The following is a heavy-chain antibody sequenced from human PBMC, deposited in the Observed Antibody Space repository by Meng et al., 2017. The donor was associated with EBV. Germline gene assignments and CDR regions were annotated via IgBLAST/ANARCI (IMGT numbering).Heavy chain of an antibody. J-gene: IGHJ4*02. CDR3: ARAEIAAAGRLDY. CDR2: IIPIFGTA. D-gene: IGHD6-13*01. V-gene: IGHV1-69*06. Sequence: QVQLVQAGAEGKKPGASVKVSCKASGGTFSSIAISWVRQAPGQGLEWMGGIIPIFGTANYAQKFQGRVTITADKSTSTAYMELSSLRSEDTAVYYCARAEIAAAGRLDYWGQGTLVTVSS. CDR1: GGTFSSIA.